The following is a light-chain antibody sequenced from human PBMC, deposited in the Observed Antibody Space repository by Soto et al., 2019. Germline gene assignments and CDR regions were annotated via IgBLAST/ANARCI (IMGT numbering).Light chain of an antibody. V-gene: IGKV3-11*01. CDR1: QSVSSY. CDR2: DAS. J-gene: IGKJ1*01. Sequence: IVLTQYTATLSLSPGERATLSCRASQSVSSYLAWYQQKPGQAPRLLIYDASNRATGIPARFSGSGSGTDFTLTISRLEPEDFAVYYCQQYGSSGTFGQGAKVDIK. CDR3: QQYGSSGT.